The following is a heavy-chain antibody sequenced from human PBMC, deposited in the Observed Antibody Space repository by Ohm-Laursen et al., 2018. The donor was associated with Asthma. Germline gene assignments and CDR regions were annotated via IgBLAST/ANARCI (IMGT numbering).Heavy chain of an antibody. J-gene: IGHJ4*02. CDR3: AKSLGITGTTSDFDY. D-gene: IGHD1-7*01. V-gene: IGHV3-9*01. CDR2: ISWNSGRI. Sequence: SLRLSCSASGFTFDDYAMHWVRQGQGKGLEWVSGISWNSGRIVYADSVKGRFTISRDNAKNSLDLQMNNMRTEDTALYYCAKSLGITGTTSDFDYWGQGTLVTVSS. CDR1: GFTFDDYA.